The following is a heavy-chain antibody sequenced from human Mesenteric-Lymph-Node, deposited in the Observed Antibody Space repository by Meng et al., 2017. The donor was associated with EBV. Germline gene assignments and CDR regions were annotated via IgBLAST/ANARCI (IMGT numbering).Heavy chain of an antibody. V-gene: IGHV3-74*01. CDR3: ARELVGATGFDY. Sequence: VQLVESGXGLVKPGGSLRLSCAASGFTFSSYWMHWVRQAPGKGLVWGSRINSDGSSTSYADSVKGRFTISRDNAKNTLYLQMNSLRAEDTAVYYCARELVGATGFDYWGQGTLVTVSS. CDR2: INSDGSST. D-gene: IGHD1-26*01. CDR1: GFTFSSYW. J-gene: IGHJ4*02.